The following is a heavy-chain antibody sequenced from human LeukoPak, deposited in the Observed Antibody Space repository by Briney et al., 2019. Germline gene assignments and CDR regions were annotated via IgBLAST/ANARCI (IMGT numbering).Heavy chain of an antibody. CDR2: INPNSGGT. D-gene: IGHD1-26*01. CDR3: ARDSGWEVVLYASEI. V-gene: IGHV1-2*02. J-gene: IGHJ3*02. Sequence: GASVKVSCKASGYTFTHYAINWVRQAPGQGLEWMGWINPNSGGTNYAQKFQGRVTMTRDTSISTAYMELSRLRSDDTAVYYCARDSGWEVVLYASEIWGQGTMVTVSS. CDR1: GYTFTHYA.